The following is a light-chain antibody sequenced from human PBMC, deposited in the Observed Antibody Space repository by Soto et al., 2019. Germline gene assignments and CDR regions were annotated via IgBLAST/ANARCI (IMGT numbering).Light chain of an antibody. CDR3: AAWADSLNVLV. V-gene: IGLV1-44*01. CDR2: SNN. J-gene: IGLJ2*01. CDR1: SSNIGSKS. Sequence: QSVLTQPPSVSGTPGQRVNMSCSGSSSNIGSKSVSWYQHLPQTAPKLLIYSNNQRPSGVPGRFSGSNSGTSASLAISGLQSADENQYYCAAWADSLNVLVFGGGTKLTVL.